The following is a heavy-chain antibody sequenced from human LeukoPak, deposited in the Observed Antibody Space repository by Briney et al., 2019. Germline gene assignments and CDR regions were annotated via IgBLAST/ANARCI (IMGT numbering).Heavy chain of an antibody. CDR3: ARASGYDSSYYYYYMDV. V-gene: IGHV1-18*01. CDR2: ISAYNGNT. J-gene: IGHJ6*03. Sequence: ASVKVSCKASGYTFTSYGISWVRQAPGQGLEWMGWISAYNGNTNYAQKLQGRVTMTTDTSTSTAHMELRSLRSDDTAVYYCARASGYDSSYYYYYMDVWGKGTTVTVSS. CDR1: GYTFTSYG. D-gene: IGHD5-12*01.